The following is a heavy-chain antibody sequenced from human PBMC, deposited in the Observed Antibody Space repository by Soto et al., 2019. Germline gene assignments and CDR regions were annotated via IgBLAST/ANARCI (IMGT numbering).Heavy chain of an antibody. V-gene: IGHV3-23*01. D-gene: IGHD2-21*01. J-gene: IGHJ6*02. CDR2: ISGSGGST. Sequence: GGSLRLSCAGSGFTFSKNAMSWVRQAPGKGLEWVSAISGSGGSTYYADSVKGRFTISRDNSKNTLYLQMNSLRAEDTAVYYCAKVVSGVLIAPATYYYGMDGWGQGTTVTVSS. CDR3: AKVVSGVLIAPATYYYGMDG. CDR1: GFTFSKNA.